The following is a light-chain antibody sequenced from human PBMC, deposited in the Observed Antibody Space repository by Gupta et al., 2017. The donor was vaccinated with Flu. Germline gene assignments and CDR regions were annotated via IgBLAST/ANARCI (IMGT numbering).Light chain of an antibody. Sequence: LGQPASISCRSSQSLVSSDGNTYLHWFQQRPGQSPRRLIYKVSNRDSGVPDRFSGSGSATDFTLKISRVEAEDIGTYYCMQATHWPPYTFGQGTKLDLK. CDR2: KVS. J-gene: IGKJ2*01. CDR3: MQATHWPPYT. V-gene: IGKV2-30*01. CDR1: QSLVSSDGNTY.